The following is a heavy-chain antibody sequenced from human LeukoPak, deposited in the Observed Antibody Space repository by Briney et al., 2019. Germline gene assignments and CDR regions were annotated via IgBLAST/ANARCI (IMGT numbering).Heavy chain of an antibody. CDR1: GGSISVTDLY. D-gene: IGHD2-15*01. CDR2: IHSTGNS. Sequence: PSETLSLTCTVSGGSISVTDLYWGWIRQLPGKGLEWIGNIHSTGNSFCNPSLKSRVTISIDTSKNQFSLKLSSVTAADTAVYYCEKDSHLDVWGHGTTVTVSS. CDR3: EKDSHLDV. J-gene: IGHJ6*02. V-gene: IGHV4-39*01.